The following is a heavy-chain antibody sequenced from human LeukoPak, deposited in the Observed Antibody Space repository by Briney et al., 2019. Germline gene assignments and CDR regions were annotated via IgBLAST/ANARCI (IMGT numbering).Heavy chain of an antibody. J-gene: IGHJ4*02. Sequence: GRSLRLSCEASGFIFSTYGMHWVRQASGKGLEWVGRIRSKTNDYATAYTASMKGRFTISRDDSKNMAYLQMNSLKTEDTAVYYYTNSFSDFWVDSWGRGTLVTVSS. CDR2: IRSKTNDYAT. CDR1: GFIFSTYG. CDR3: TNSFSDFWVDS. D-gene: IGHD3-3*01. V-gene: IGHV3-73*01.